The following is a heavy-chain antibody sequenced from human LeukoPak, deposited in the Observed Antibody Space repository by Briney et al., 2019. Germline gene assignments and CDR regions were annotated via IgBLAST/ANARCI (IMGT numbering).Heavy chain of an antibody. V-gene: IGHV3-20*04. D-gene: IGHD6-13*01. CDR3: ARGILKAAATDTHY. CDR2: INWNGGST. J-gene: IGHJ4*02. CDR1: GFTFDAYG. Sequence: GGSLRLSCAASGFTFDAYGMSWVRQAPGKGLEWVSGINWNGGSTGYADSVKGRFTISRDNAKNSLYLQMNSLRAEDTALYYCARGILKAAATDTHYWGQGTLVTVSS.